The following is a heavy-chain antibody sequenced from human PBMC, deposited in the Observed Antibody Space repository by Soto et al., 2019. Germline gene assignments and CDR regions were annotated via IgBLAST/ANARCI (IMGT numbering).Heavy chain of an antibody. CDR1: GFIVRSRY. CDR3: VRDHSYYYDSGP. Sequence: PGGSLRLSCAASGFIVRSRYISWVRQAPGKGLEWVSVIYGEGATFYADSVRGRFTTSTDNSKNTVYLQMNSLRVEDSAVYYWVRDHSYYYDSGPWGQGTQVTVSS. CDR2: IYGEGAT. V-gene: IGHV3-53*01. D-gene: IGHD3-3*01. J-gene: IGHJ5*02.